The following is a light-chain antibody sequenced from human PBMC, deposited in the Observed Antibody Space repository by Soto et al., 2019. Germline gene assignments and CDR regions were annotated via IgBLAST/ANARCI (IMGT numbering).Light chain of an antibody. V-gene: IGKV1-5*01. CDR2: DAS. J-gene: IGKJ1*01. CDR3: QQFYNYPRT. Sequence: DIQMTQSPSSLSASVGDSVTITCRSSQNIDIWLSWYQVRPGRAPRLLVYDASNLKSGVPSRFSGSGSGTDFTLTISYLQSEDFGTYYCQQFYNYPRTFGQGTKV. CDR1: QNIDIW.